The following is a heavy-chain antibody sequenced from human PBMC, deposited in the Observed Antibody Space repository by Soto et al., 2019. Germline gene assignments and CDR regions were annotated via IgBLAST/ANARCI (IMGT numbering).Heavy chain of an antibody. Sequence: QLQLQESGPGLLRPSETLSLTCNVSGGAISSSSYFWGWVRQPPGKTLEWIGHILYSGTTHYNESPKRRVTNTLDTSKNQFCQRLNSVTPADTAVYYCARGGVYYGVLFDYWGQGTLVPVSS. CDR3: ARGGVYYGVLFDY. D-gene: IGHD4-17*01. CDR1: GGAISSSSYF. J-gene: IGHJ4*02. V-gene: IGHV4-39*07. CDR2: ILYSGTT.